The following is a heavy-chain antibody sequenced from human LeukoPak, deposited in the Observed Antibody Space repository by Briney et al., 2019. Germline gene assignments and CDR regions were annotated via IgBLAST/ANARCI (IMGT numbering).Heavy chain of an antibody. V-gene: IGHV4-4*07. D-gene: IGHD2-2*01. CDR3: ARDFVVVPAAYYFDY. J-gene: IGHJ4*02. CDR2: ISTSGST. CDR1: RGSISSYF. Sequence: PSETLPLTRTVSRGSISSYFWSWIRQPAAKGMEWIGHISTSGSTNYNPSLKSGVTMSVDTSKNQFSVKLNSVTAADTAVYFCARDFVVVPAAYYFDYWGQGTLVTVSS.